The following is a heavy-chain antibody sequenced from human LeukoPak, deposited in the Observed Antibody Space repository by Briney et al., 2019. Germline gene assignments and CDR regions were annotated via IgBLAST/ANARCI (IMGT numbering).Heavy chain of an antibody. Sequence: SETLSLTCAVYGGSFSGYYWSWIRQPPGKGLEWIGEINHSGSTNYNPSLKSRVTISVDTSKNQFSLKLSSVTAADTALYYCARAYSSSSHFDYWGQGTLVTVSS. CDR3: ARAYSSSSHFDY. CDR1: GGSFSGYY. D-gene: IGHD6-13*01. V-gene: IGHV4-34*01. CDR2: INHSGST. J-gene: IGHJ4*02.